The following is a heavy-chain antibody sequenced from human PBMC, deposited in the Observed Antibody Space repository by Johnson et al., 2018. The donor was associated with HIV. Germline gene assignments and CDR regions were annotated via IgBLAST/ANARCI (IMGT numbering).Heavy chain of an antibody. V-gene: IGHV3-20*04. CDR3: ARSLKWELGLPDWDAFDI. CDR1: GFTFDDYG. Sequence: VQLVESGGGVVRPVGSLRLSCVASGFTFDDYGMSWVRQAPGKGLAWVSGMNWNGGRRGYVDSVNGRFTISRDNARNSLHLEMNSLGAEDTAFYFCARSLKWELGLPDWDAFDIWGQGTMVTVSS. CDR2: MNWNGGRR. J-gene: IGHJ3*02. D-gene: IGHD1-26*01.